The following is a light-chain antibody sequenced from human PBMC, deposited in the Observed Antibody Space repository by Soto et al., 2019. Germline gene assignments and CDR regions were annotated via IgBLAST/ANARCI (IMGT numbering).Light chain of an antibody. Sequence: EIVMTQSPATLSVSPGERATLSCRASQSVSSNLAWYQHKPGQAPRLPIYGASTRATGIPARFSASGSGTKFSLTISSLRSEDFAVYYCQQYNNWPPKQYTFGQGTKLEIK. CDR1: QSVSSN. V-gene: IGKV3-15*01. J-gene: IGKJ2*01. CDR3: QQYNNWPPKQYT. CDR2: GAS.